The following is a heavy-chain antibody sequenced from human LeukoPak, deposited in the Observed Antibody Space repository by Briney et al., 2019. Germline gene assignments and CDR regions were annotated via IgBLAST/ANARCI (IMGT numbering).Heavy chain of an antibody. CDR3: AKAVVGHWYFDL. CDR2: IKSKTDGGTT. CDR1: GITFSNAW. D-gene: IGHD1-26*01. Sequence: GGSLRLSCAASGITFSNAWMTWVRQAPGKGLEWVGRIKSKTDGGTTDYAAPAKGRFTISRDDSKNTVFLQMNSLKTEDTAVYYCAKAVVGHWYFDLWGRGTLVTVSS. J-gene: IGHJ2*01. V-gene: IGHV3-15*01.